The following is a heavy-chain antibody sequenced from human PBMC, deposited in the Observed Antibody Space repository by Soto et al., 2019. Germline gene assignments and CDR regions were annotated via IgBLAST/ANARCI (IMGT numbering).Heavy chain of an antibody. Sequence: QVHLVESGGGVVQPGRSLRLSCAASGFTFNSYGMHWVRQAPGKGLEWVALISYDGSNKYYVDSVKGRFTISRDNSENTLYLQMNSLRAEDTAVSYCAKKSGSGTFDYWGQGTLVTVSS. V-gene: IGHV3-30*18. D-gene: IGHD2-15*01. CDR2: ISYDGSNK. CDR1: GFTFNSYG. J-gene: IGHJ4*02. CDR3: AKKSGSGTFDY.